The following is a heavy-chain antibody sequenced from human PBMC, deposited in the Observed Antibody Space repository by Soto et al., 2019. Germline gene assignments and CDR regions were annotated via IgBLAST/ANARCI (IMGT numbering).Heavy chain of an antibody. D-gene: IGHD4-17*01. Sequence: QLQLQESGPGLVKPSETLSLTCTVSGDSISSSTYYWAWIRQPPGKGLERIGSIYSSGSIYYNPSLRSRVTVSVDTSKNQFSLKLSSVTAADTAVYYCARHRRGAPGGTVDYWGQGILVTVSS. CDR3: ARHRRGAPGGTVDY. V-gene: IGHV4-39*01. CDR1: GDSISSSTYY. J-gene: IGHJ4*02. CDR2: IYSSGSI.